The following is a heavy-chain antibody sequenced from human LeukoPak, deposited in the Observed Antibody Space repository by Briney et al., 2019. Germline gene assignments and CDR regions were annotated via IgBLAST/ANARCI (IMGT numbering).Heavy chain of an antibody. CDR3: TRDQTPYY. J-gene: IGHJ4*02. Sequence: GGSLRLSCAASGFPLSSYAMSWVRQAPGKGLEWVGFIASETYGGTAEYAASVKGRFIISRDDSKSIAYLQMNSLKTEDTAVYYCTRDQTPYYWGQGTLVTVSS. CDR2: IASETYGGTA. V-gene: IGHV3-49*04. CDR1: GFPLSSYA.